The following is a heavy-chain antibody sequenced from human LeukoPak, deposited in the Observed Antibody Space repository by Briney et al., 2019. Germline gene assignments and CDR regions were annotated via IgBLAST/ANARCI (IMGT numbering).Heavy chain of an antibody. V-gene: IGHV4-38-2*02. Sequence: SETLSLTCAVSGYSISSGYYWGWIRQPPGKGLEWIGSIYHSGSTYYNPSLKSRVTISVDTSKNQFSLKLSSVTAADTAVYYCARERGISCSSTSCYTYYFDYWGQGTLVTVSS. CDR3: ARERGISCSSTSCYTYYFDY. CDR1: GYSISSGYY. J-gene: IGHJ4*02. D-gene: IGHD2-2*02. CDR2: IYHSGST.